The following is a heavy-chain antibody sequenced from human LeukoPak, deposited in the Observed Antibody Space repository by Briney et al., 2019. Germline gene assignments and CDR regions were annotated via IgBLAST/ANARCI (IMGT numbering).Heavy chain of an antibody. CDR2: INPNGGGT. V-gene: IGHV1-2*06. Sequence: ASVKVSCKASGYTFTGYYIHWVRQAPGQGLEWMGRINPNGGGTNYAQKFQGRVTMTRDTSISTVYMELSRLRSDDTAVYYCARGSYSSGWYGPGVDYWGQGTLVTVSS. J-gene: IGHJ4*02. D-gene: IGHD6-19*01. CDR1: GYTFTGYY. CDR3: ARGSYSSGWYGPGVDY.